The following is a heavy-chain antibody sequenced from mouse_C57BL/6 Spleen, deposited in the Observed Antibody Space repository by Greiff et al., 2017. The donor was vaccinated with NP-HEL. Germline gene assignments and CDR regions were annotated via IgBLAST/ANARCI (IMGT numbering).Heavy chain of an antibody. CDR1: GYTFTSYG. J-gene: IGHJ4*01. Sequence: QVQLKQSGAELARPGASVKLSCKASGYTFTSYGISWVKQRTGQGLEWIGEIYPRSGNTYYNEKFKGKATLTADKSSSTAYMELRSLTSEDSAVYFCARQGDGYPYYYAMDYWGQGTSVTVSS. CDR3: ARQGDGYPYYYAMDY. CDR2: IYPRSGNT. D-gene: IGHD2-3*01. V-gene: IGHV1-81*01.